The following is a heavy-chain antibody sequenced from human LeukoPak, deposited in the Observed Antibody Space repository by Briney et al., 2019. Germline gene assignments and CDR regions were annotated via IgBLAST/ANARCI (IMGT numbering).Heavy chain of an antibody. CDR2: INPNSGGT. CDR3: ARSWRHCSGDSCYPIDY. D-gene: IGHD2-15*01. CDR1: GYTFTGYY. J-gene: IGHJ4*02. V-gene: IGHV1-2*02. Sequence: ASVKVSCKASGYTFTGYYMHWVRQAPGQGLEWMGWINPNSGGTNYAQKFQGRVTMTRDTSISTAYMELSRLRSDDTAVYYCARSWRHCSGDSCYPIDYWGQGTQVTVSS.